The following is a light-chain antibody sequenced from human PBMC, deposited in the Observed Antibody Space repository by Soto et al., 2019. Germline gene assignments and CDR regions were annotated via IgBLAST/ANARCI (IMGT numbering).Light chain of an antibody. Sequence: DIQMTQSPSTLSASVGDRITISCRASQSISSWLAWYQQKPGKAPRLLIYDASSLETGVPSRFSGSGSGTEFTLTISSLQPEDFATYYCQQHNSYSETFGQGTKVDIK. CDR2: DAS. CDR1: QSISSW. J-gene: IGKJ1*01. CDR3: QQHNSYSET. V-gene: IGKV1-5*01.